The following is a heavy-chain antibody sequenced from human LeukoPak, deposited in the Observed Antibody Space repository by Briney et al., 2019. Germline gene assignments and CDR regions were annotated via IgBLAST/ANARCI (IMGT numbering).Heavy chain of an antibody. V-gene: IGHV4-39*07. CDR2: INHSGST. CDR3: ARVKAVAGTRSYYFDY. Sequence: PSETLSLTCTVSGGSISSSSYYWSWIRQPPGKGLEWIGEINHSGSTNYNPSLKSRVTISVDTSKNQFSLKLSSVTAADTAVYYCARVKAVAGTRSYYFDYWGQGTLVTVSS. J-gene: IGHJ4*02. D-gene: IGHD6-19*01. CDR1: GGSISSSSYY.